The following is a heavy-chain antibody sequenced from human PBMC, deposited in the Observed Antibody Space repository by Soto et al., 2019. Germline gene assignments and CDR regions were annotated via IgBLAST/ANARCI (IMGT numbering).Heavy chain of an antibody. Sequence: ASVKVSCKASGYTFTNHGISWVRQAPGQGLEWMGRISAHNGNTNYAQNFQGRVTMTTDRSTSTASMDLRSLRSDDTAIYYCARGGQYSYYGFLYVGMDVWGQGTTVTVSS. V-gene: IGHV1-18*04. CDR1: GYTFTNHG. CDR2: ISAHNGNT. CDR3: ARGGQYSYYGFLYVGMDV. D-gene: IGHD3-3*01. J-gene: IGHJ6*02.